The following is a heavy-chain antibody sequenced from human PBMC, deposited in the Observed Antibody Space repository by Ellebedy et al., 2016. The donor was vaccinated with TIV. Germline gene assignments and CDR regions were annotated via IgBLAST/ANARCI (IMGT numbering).Heavy chain of an antibody. CDR1: GYTFTSYY. J-gene: IGHJ4*02. D-gene: IGHD3-9*01. V-gene: IGHV3-74*01. CDR3: ARAGYDILTGYYNMGLDY. CDR2: INVDGTST. Sequence: ASVKVSCKASGYTFTSYYMHWFRQAPGKGLVWVSRINVDGTSTTYADFVRGRFTISRDNAKNTLYLQMNSLTVEDTAVYYCARAGYDILTGYYNMGLDYWGQGTLVTVSS.